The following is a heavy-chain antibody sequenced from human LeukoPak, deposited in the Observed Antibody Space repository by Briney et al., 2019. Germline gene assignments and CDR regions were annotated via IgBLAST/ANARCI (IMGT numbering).Heavy chain of an antibody. D-gene: IGHD2-2*01. CDR1: GYTFTSYG. J-gene: IGHJ6*02. CDR2: ISAYNGNT. Sequence: EASVKVSCKASGYTFTSYGISWVRQAPGQGLVWMGWISAYNGNTNYAQKLQGRVTMTTDTSTSTAYMELRSLRSDDTAVYYCARYGRIVVVPAAIHKYGMDVWGQGTTVTVSS. CDR3: ARYGRIVVVPAAIHKYGMDV. V-gene: IGHV1-18*01.